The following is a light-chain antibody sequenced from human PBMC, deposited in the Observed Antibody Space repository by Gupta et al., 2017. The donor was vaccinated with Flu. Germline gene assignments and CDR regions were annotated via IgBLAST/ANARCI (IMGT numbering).Light chain of an antibody. CDR1: SSNIGAGYN. CDR2: TNR. Sequence: VTVSCTGSSSNIGAGYNVHWYQQLPGTAPKLLIYTNRNRPSGVSDRFSGSKSGTSASLAITGLQAEDEADYYCQSYDRSLSGVVFGGGTKLTVL. V-gene: IGLV1-40*01. CDR3: QSYDRSLSGVV. J-gene: IGLJ2*01.